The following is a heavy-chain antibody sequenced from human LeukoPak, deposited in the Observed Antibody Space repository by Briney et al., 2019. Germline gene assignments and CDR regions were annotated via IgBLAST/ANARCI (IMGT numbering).Heavy chain of an antibody. J-gene: IGHJ4*02. D-gene: IGHD4-17*01. Sequence: ASVKVSFKASGYRFTDYYIHWVRQAPGQGLEWMGWINPNTGGTNYAQKFQGRVTMTRDTSISTVYMEVNRLTSEDTAIYYCARDLDYADYAQEYWGQGTLVTVSS. V-gene: IGHV1-2*02. CDR1: GYRFTDYY. CDR3: ARDLDYADYAQEY. CDR2: INPNTGGT.